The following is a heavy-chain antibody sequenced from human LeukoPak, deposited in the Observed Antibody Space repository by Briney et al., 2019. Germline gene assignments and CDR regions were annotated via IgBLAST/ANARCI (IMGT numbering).Heavy chain of an antibody. Sequence: GRSLRLSCAAPGFTFSSSGMHWVRQAPGKGLEWGAVIWYDGSNKYYADSVKGRFTISRDNSKNTLYLQMNSLRAEDTAVYYCARDQDGYYYFDYWGQGTLVTVSS. J-gene: IGHJ4*02. D-gene: IGHD4-17*01. CDR1: GFTFSSSG. V-gene: IGHV3-33*01. CDR3: ARDQDGYYYFDY. CDR2: IWYDGSNK.